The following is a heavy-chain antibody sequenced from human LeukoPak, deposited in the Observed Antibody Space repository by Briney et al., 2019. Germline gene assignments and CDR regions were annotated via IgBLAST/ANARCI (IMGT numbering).Heavy chain of an antibody. Sequence: GGSLRLSCAASGFTFRAYAMNWVRQAPGKGLEWVSVISGGGFSTYYADSVRGRVTISRDNAKNLMYLQMNSLRDEDTAVYYCGRAKDYSSIWGQGTLVTVSS. V-gene: IGHV3-23*01. CDR3: GRAKDYSSI. J-gene: IGHJ4*02. CDR1: GFTFRAYA. CDR2: ISGGGFST. D-gene: IGHD4-11*01.